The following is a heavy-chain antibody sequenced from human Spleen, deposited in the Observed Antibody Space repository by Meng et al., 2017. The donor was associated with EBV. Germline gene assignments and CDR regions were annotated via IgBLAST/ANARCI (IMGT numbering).Heavy chain of an antibody. V-gene: IGHV1-69*01. D-gene: IGHD3-16*01. CDR2: IIPIYGTT. Sequence: QLVQSGAEVKKPGSSVTVSCKASGGTFSVYGLAWVRQAPGQGLEWMGEIIPIYGTTDYSPKFRGRFILTADESTNIAYMELSSLGSEDTAVYYCARVGGGEVASFDYWGQGTLVTVSS. CDR3: ARVGGGEVASFDY. J-gene: IGHJ4*02. CDR1: GGTFSVYG.